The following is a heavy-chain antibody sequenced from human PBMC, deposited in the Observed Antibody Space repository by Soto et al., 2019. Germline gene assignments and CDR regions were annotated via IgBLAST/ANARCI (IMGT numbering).Heavy chain of an antibody. CDR1: GFTFSSYG. D-gene: IGHD6-13*01. CDR2: IYYDGSNK. J-gene: IGHJ4*02. V-gene: IGHV3-33*01. Sequence: QVQLVESGGGVVQPGRSLGLSCAASGFTFSSYGMHWVRQAPGKGLEWVAVIYYDGSNKYYADSVKGRFTISRDNSKNTLYLQMNSLRAEDRAVYYCARSQYSSSWYPFDYWGQGTLVTVSS. CDR3: ARSQYSSSWYPFDY.